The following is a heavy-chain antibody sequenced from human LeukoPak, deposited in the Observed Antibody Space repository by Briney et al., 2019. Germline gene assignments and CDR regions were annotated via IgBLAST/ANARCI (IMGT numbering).Heavy chain of an antibody. Sequence: GGSLRLSCAASGFTFSSYSMNWVRQAPGKGLEWVSSISSSSSYIYYADSVKGRFTISRDNAKNSLYLQMNSLRAEDTAVYYCASRRWSNAFDIWGQATMVTVSS. CDR2: ISSSSSYI. J-gene: IGHJ3*02. CDR1: GFTFSSYS. V-gene: IGHV3-21*01. CDR3: ASRRWSNAFDI. D-gene: IGHD5-24*01.